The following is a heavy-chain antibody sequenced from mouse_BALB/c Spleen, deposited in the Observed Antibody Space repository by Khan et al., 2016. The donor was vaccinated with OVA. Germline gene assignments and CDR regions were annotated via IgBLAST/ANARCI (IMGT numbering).Heavy chain of an antibody. J-gene: IGHJ2*01. Sequence: VQLQESGPGLVAPSQSLSITCTVSGFSLTSYGIHWVRQPPGKGLEWLGIIWAGGSTNYNSALISNLSISKDNPRTHAFLNMNSLQTDDTAMYYCAGNRESDYFDYWGQGTTLTVSS. V-gene: IGHV2-9*02. CDR3: AGNRESDYFDY. CDR2: IWAGGST. CDR1: GFSLTSYG.